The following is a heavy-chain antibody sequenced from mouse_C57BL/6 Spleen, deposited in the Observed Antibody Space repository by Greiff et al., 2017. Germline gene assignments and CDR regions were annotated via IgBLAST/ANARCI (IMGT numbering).Heavy chain of an antibody. J-gene: IGHJ3*01. V-gene: IGHV1-64*01. D-gene: IGHD2-4*01. CDR2: IHPNSGST. CDR1: GYTFTSYW. CDR3: ARAVYYDYDSAWFAY. Sequence: QVQLQQPGAELVKPGASVKLSCKASGYTFTSYWMHWVKQRPGQGLEWIGMIHPNSGSTNYNEKFKSKATLTVDKSSSTAYMQLSSLTSEYSAVYYCARAVYYDYDSAWFAYWGQGTLVTVSA.